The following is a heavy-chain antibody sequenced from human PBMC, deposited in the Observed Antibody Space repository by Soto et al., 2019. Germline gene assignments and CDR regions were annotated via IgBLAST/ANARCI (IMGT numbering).Heavy chain of an antibody. Sequence: QVTLKESGPVLVKPTETLMLTCTVSGFSLSNARMGVSWIRQPPGKALEWLAHIFSNDEKSYSTSLKSRLTISKDTSKSQVVLTMTNMDPVDTATYYCARGVCGGDCYSFDYWGQGTLVTVSS. J-gene: IGHJ4*02. D-gene: IGHD2-21*02. CDR3: ARGVCGGDCYSFDY. V-gene: IGHV2-26*01. CDR1: GFSLSNARMG. CDR2: IFSNDEK.